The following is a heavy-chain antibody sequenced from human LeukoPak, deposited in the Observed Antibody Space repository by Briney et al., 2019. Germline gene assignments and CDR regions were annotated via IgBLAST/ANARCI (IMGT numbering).Heavy chain of an antibody. CDR1: GDSITSSLYF. CDR2: IYYSGST. J-gene: IGHJ3*02. V-gene: IGHV4-39*07. Sequence: SETLSLTCTVSGDSITSSLYFWGWIRQPPGKGLEWIENIYYSGSTNYNPSLKSRVTISVDTSKDQFSLKLSSVTAADTAVYYWAREMWDCSGGSCYSDDAFDIWGQGTMVTVSS. D-gene: IGHD2-15*01. CDR3: AREMWDCSGGSCYSDDAFDI.